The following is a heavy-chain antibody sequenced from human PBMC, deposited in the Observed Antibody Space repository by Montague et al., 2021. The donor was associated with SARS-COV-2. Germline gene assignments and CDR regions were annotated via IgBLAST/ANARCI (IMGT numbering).Heavy chain of an antibody. Sequence: TLSLTCTVSGGSISSGSYYWNWIRQPARKGLEWIGRIYTSGXTXYXXXXKXRVTISVDTSKNQFSLKLSSVTAADTAVYYCARESLHLTGYYNDYSDYWGQGTLVTVSS. CDR2: IYTSGXT. D-gene: IGHD3-9*01. CDR1: GGSISSGSYY. CDR3: ARESLHLTGYYNDYSDY. J-gene: IGHJ4*02. V-gene: IGHV4-61*02.